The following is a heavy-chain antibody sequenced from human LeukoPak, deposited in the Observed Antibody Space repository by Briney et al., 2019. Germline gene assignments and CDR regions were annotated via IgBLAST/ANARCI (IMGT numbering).Heavy chain of an antibody. CDR3: AREGTSLVPFDY. D-gene: IGHD3-10*01. CDR2: INAGNGNT. J-gene: IGHJ4*02. V-gene: IGHV1-3*01. CDR1: GYTFTSYA. Sequence: GASVKVSCKASGYTFTSYAMHWVRQAPGQRLEWMGWINAGNGNTKYSQEFQGRVTITRDTSASTAYMELNGLKAVDSAFYYCAREGTSLVPFDYWGQGTLVTVSS.